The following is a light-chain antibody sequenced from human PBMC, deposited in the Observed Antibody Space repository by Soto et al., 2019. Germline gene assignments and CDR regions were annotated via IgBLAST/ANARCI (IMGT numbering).Light chain of an antibody. CDR2: AAS. CDR3: QQYGSSPPIT. Sequence: EIVLTQSPGTLSLPPGERATLSCRASQRVSGSYLAWYQQKPGQAPRLLISAASSRATGIPDRFSGSGSGTDFTLTISRLEPEDFAVYYCQQYGSSPPITFGQGTRLEIK. CDR1: QRVSGSY. J-gene: IGKJ5*01. V-gene: IGKV3-20*01.